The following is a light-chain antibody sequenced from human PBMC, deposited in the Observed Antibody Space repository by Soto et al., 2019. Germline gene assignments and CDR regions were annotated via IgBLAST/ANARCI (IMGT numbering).Light chain of an antibody. Sequence: QSVLTQPPSVSAAPGQRVTVSCSGTSKNIGDNHVSWYQHVPGMAPKLVVYDNDRRPSELPGRFSGSKSGTSATLVITGLQTGDEADYYCGTWDDSLVSYVFGTGTNVTLL. J-gene: IGLJ1*01. CDR2: DND. V-gene: IGLV1-51*01. CDR3: GTWDDSLVSYV. CDR1: SKNIGDNH.